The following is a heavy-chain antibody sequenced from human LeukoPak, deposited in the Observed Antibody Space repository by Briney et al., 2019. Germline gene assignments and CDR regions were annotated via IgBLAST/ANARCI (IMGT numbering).Heavy chain of an antibody. Sequence: ASVKVSCKASGYTFTGYYMHWVRQAPGQGLEWMGWINPNSGDTNYAQKFQGRVTMTRDTSISTAYMELSRLRSDDTAVYYCARGAYCGGDCYQGDYFDYWGQGTLVTVSS. V-gene: IGHV1-2*02. CDR3: ARGAYCGGDCYQGDYFDY. D-gene: IGHD2-21*01. J-gene: IGHJ4*02. CDR2: INPNSGDT. CDR1: GYTFTGYY.